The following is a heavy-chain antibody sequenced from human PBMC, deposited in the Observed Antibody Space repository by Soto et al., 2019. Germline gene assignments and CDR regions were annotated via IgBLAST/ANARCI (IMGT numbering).Heavy chain of an antibody. CDR3: ARMESFGSLNWFDP. CDR2: MNPGSGDT. J-gene: IGHJ5*02. V-gene: IGHV1-8*02. Sequence: GASVKVSCKASGYTFTNNDVSWVRQATGQGLEWMGWMNPGSGDTGYAQKFQGRVTMTRDISIATAYMELNSLTSEDTAIYYCARMESFGSLNWFDPWGQGTQVTV. D-gene: IGHD5-18*01. CDR1: GYTFTNND.